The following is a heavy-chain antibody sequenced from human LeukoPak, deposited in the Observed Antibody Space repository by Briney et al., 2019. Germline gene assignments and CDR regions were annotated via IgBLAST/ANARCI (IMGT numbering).Heavy chain of an antibody. Sequence: ASVKVSCKVSGYTLTELSMHWVRQAPGKGLEWMGGFDPEDGETIYAQKFQGRVTMTEDTSTDTAYMELSSLRSEDTAVYYCATYVVVVITTIRENYYFDYWGQGTLVTVSP. D-gene: IGHD3-22*01. J-gene: IGHJ4*02. CDR3: ATYVVVVITTIRENYYFDY. V-gene: IGHV1-24*01. CDR1: GYTLTELS. CDR2: FDPEDGET.